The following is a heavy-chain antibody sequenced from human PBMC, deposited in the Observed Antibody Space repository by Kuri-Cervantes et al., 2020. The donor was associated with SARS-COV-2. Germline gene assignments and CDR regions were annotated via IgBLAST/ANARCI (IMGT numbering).Heavy chain of an antibody. J-gene: IGHJ4*02. V-gene: IGHV1-69*13. D-gene: IGHD1-1*01. CDR3: ARVDKLESGGSPGHFDY. Sequence: SVKVSCKASGGTFSSYAISWVRQAPGQGLEWMGGIIPIFGTANYAQKFQGRVTITADESTSTAYMELSSLRSEDTAVYYCARVDKLESGGSPGHFDYWGQGTLVTVSS. CDR2: IIPIFGTA. CDR1: GGTFSSYA.